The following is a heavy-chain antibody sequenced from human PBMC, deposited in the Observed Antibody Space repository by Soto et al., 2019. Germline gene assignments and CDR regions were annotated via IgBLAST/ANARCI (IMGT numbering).Heavy chain of an antibody. Sequence: QVQLVQSGAEVKKPGASVKVSCKASGYTFTSYAMHWVRQAPGQRLEWMGWINAGNGNTKYSQKFQGRVTITRDTSASTVYMELSSLRSEDTAVYYCARVFRGGDADSFDPWGQGTLVTVSS. J-gene: IGHJ5*02. CDR1: GYTFTSYA. V-gene: IGHV1-3*01. CDR3: ARVFRGGDADSFDP. D-gene: IGHD2-21*02. CDR2: INAGNGNT.